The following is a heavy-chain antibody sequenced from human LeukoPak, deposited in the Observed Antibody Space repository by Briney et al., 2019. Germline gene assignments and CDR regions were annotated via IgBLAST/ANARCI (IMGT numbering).Heavy chain of an antibody. V-gene: IGHV4-34*01. CDR3: ARVRYYDSSGCPNYYYYYGMDV. CDR1: GGSFSGYY. CDR2: INHSGST. J-gene: IGHJ6*02. Sequence: SETLSLTCAVYGGSFSGYYWSWIRQPPGKGLEWIGEINHSGSTNYNPSLKSRVTISVDTSKNQFSLKLSSVTAADTAVYYCARVRYYDSSGCPNYYYYYGMDVWGQGTTVTVSS. D-gene: IGHD3-22*01.